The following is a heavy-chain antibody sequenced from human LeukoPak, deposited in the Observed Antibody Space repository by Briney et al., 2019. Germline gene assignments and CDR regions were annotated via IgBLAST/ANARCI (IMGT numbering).Heavy chain of an antibody. J-gene: IGHJ5*02. D-gene: IGHD3-16*01. V-gene: IGHV3-30*02. CDR2: IHHDGSNK. Sequence: GGSLRLSSAASGFTFSSYGMHWVRQAPGKGLDWVAFIHHDGSNKYYADSVRGRFTISRDNSKNTLYLQMNSLRAEDTAVYFCAKGDKMLTWRRTYNRFDPWGQETLVTVSS. CDR1: GFTFSSYG. CDR3: AKGDKMLTWRRTYNRFDP.